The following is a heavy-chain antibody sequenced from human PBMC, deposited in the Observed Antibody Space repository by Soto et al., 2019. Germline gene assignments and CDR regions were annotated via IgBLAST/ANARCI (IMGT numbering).Heavy chain of an antibody. CDR2: IYRSGTT. J-gene: IGHJ4*02. CDR3: ARTHSGSYYSVFNY. Sequence: SETLSLTCVVSNFSISSGHYWGWIRQPPGKGLEWIASIYRSGTTSYNPSLKSRVTISVDPSKNQFSLMLTAVTAADTAVYYCARTHSGSYYSVFNYWGRGSLVTVSS. CDR1: NFSISSGHY. D-gene: IGHD1-26*01. V-gene: IGHV4-38-2*01.